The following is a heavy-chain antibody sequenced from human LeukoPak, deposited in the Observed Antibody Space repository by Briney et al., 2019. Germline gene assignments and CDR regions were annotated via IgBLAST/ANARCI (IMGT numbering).Heavy chain of an antibody. Sequence: PGGSLRLSCAASGFTFSKAWMSWVRQAPGKGLEWVGRIKSKTDGGTTDYAAPVKGRFTISRDDSKNTLYLQMNSLKTEDTAVYYCTTDITMIVVVIPDQFDYWGQGTLVTVSS. CDR2: IKSKTDGGTT. D-gene: IGHD3-22*01. CDR1: GFTFSKAW. J-gene: IGHJ4*02. CDR3: TTDITMIVVVIPDQFDY. V-gene: IGHV3-15*01.